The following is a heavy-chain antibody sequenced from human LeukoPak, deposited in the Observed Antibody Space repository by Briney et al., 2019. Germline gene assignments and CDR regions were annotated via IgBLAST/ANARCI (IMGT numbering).Heavy chain of an antibody. D-gene: IGHD6-6*01. Sequence: GGSLRLSCAASGFTFSSYAMSWVRQAPGKRLEWVSAISGSGGSTYYADSVKGRFTISRDNSKNTLYLQMNSLRAEDTAVYYCAKFDSSSGYFDYWGQGTLVTVSS. V-gene: IGHV3-23*01. CDR2: ISGSGGST. CDR3: AKFDSSSGYFDY. J-gene: IGHJ4*02. CDR1: GFTFSSYA.